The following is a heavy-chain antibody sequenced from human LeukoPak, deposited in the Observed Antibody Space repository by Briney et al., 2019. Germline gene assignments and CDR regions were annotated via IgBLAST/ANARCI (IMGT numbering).Heavy chain of an antibody. V-gene: IGHV1-69*13. Sequence: ASVKVSRKASAGTFTSYAISWVRQAPGQGLEWMGGIIPIFGTANYAQKFQGRVTITADESTSTAYMELSSLRSEDTAVYYCARGSYYFDYWGQGTLVTVSS. CDR2: IIPIFGTA. CDR1: AGTFTSYA. D-gene: IGHD6-6*01. J-gene: IGHJ4*02. CDR3: ARGSYYFDY.